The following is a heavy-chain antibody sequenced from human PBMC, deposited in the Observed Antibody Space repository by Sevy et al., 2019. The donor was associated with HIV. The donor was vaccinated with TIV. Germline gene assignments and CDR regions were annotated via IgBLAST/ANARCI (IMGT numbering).Heavy chain of an antibody. Sequence: GGSLRLSCAASGFTFSSYAMHWVRQAPGKGLEWVAFISYDGNNQDYADSVKGRFTISGDNSKKRLYLQMNSRKTKDPAVYCCARGWAGWYGGGGGHYLDYWGQGTLVTVSS. CDR1: GFTFSSYA. V-gene: IGHV3-30-3*01. CDR3: ARGWAGWYGGGGGHYLDY. J-gene: IGHJ4*02. CDR2: ISYDGNNQ. D-gene: IGHD6-19*01.